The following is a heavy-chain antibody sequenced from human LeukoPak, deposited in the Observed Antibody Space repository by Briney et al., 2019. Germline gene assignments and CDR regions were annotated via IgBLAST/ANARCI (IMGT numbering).Heavy chain of an antibody. CDR2: ISWNSGSI. CDR1: GFTFDDYA. Sequence: GGSLRLSCAASGFTFDDYAMHWVRHAPGKGLEWVSGISWNSGSIGYADSVKGRFTISRDNAKNSLYLQMNSLRAEDTALYYCAKISTRAPAGMDVWGQGTTVTVSS. D-gene: IGHD1-1*01. CDR3: AKISTRAPAGMDV. J-gene: IGHJ6*02. V-gene: IGHV3-9*01.